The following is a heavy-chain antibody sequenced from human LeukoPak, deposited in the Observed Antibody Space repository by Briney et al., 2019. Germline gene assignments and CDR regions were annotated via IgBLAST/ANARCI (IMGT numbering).Heavy chain of an antibody. J-gene: IGHJ4*02. CDR2: IYASGCT. CDR1: GDSISSYY. Sequence: SETLSLTCTVSGDSISSYYWSWIRQPPGKGLEWIGYIYASGCTNYIPSLKGRVTISIDTSKNQFSLKLSSLTAADSAVYYCASLTRLSTSPDRYYLDYWWQGTLVTVFS. V-gene: IGHV4-4*08. CDR3: ASLTRLSTSPDRYYLDY. D-gene: IGHD6-6*01.